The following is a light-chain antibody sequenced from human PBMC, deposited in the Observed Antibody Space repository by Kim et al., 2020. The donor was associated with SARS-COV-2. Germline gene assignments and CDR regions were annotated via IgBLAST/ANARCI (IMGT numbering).Light chain of an antibody. CDR1: KLGDKY. CDR2: QDS. CDR3: QAWDSSTAV. V-gene: IGLV3-1*01. J-gene: IGLJ3*02. Sequence: VSPGKTASITCSGDKLGDKYACWYQQKPGQSPVLVIYQDSQRPSGIPERFSGSNSGNTATLTISGTQAMDEADYYCQAWDSSTAVFGGGTQLTVL.